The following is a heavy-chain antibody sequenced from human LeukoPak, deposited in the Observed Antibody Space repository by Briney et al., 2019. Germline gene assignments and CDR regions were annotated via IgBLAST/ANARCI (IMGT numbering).Heavy chain of an antibody. Sequence: GGSLRLSCAASGFTFSSYAMSWVRQAPGKGLEWVSALSTSGGSTYYADSVKGRFTISRDNSKDTLYLQMDSLRAEDTAVYYCAKAASPTTRYFDYWGQGTLVTVSS. J-gene: IGHJ4*02. V-gene: IGHV3-23*01. CDR3: AKAASPTTRYFDY. CDR2: LSTSGGST. CDR1: GFTFSSYA. D-gene: IGHD1-26*01.